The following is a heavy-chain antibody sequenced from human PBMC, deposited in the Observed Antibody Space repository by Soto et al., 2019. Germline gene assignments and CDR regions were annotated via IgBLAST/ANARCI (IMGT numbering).Heavy chain of an antibody. V-gene: IGHV3-23*01. CDR3: AKAVRHYDSSGYYYYYYGMDV. Sequence: PGGSLRLSCAASGFTFSSYAMSWVRQAPGKGLEWVSGVSGSGGSTYYADSVKGRFTISRDNSKNTLYLQMNSLRADDTAVYYCAKAVRHYDSSGYYYYYYGMDVWGQGTTVTVSS. CDR2: VSGSGGST. CDR1: GFTFSSYA. D-gene: IGHD3-22*01. J-gene: IGHJ6*02.